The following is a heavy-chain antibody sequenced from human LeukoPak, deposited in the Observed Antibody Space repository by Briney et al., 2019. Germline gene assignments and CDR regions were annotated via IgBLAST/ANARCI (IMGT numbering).Heavy chain of an antibody. CDR3: ARGRSGGYFDY. Sequence: GRSLRLSCAASGFTFSSYVMHWVRQAPGKGLEWVAVISYDGSNKYYADSVKGRFTISRDNSKNSLYLQMNSLRDEDTAVYYCARGRSGGYFDYWGQGTLVTVSS. J-gene: IGHJ4*02. D-gene: IGHD3-3*01. CDR1: GFTFSSYV. V-gene: IGHV3-30-3*01. CDR2: ISYDGSNK.